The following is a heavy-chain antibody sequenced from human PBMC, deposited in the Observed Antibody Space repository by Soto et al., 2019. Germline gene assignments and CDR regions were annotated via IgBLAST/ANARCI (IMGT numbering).Heavy chain of an antibody. J-gene: IGHJ6*02. D-gene: IGHD2-2*01. V-gene: IGHV6-1*01. Sequence: PSPTLSLPCAISGDSVSSNSAAWNWIRQSPSRGLEWLGRTYYRSKWYNDYAVSVKSRITINPDTSKNQFSLQLNSVTPEDTAVYYCARALTTYCSSTSCYYYYGMDVWGQGTTVTVSS. CDR1: GDSVSSNSAA. CDR3: ARALTTYCSSTSCYYYYGMDV. CDR2: TYYRSKWYN.